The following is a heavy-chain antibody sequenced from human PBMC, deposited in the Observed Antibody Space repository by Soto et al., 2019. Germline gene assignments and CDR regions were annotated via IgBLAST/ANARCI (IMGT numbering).Heavy chain of an antibody. CDR3: TTGVYYDILTGYHNVAY. D-gene: IGHD3-9*01. Sequence: GGSLRLSCVASGFNLSHPWMTWVRQAAGKGLEWVGRIKSKTDGGTADYAAPVKGRATISRDDSKNTVYLQMNSLKTEDTAVYYCTTGVYYDILTGYHNVAYWGQGALVTVSS. V-gene: IGHV3-15*01. CDR1: GFNLSHPW. J-gene: IGHJ4*02. CDR2: IKSKTDGGTA.